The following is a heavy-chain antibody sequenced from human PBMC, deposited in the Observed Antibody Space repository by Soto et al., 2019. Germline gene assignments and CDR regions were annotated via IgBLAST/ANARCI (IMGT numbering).Heavy chain of an antibody. Sequence: PSETLSLTCTVSGGSISSYYWSWIRQPPGKGLEWIGYIYYSGSTNYNPSLKSRVTISVDTSKNQFSLKLSSVTAADTAVYYCARLSIFYDYGDYGGVRDLYYSYMDEWGKGTTVTVSS. CDR3: ARLSIFYDYGDYGGVRDLYYSYMDE. D-gene: IGHD4-17*01. CDR2: IYYSGST. J-gene: IGHJ6*03. V-gene: IGHV4-59*08. CDR1: GGSISSYY.